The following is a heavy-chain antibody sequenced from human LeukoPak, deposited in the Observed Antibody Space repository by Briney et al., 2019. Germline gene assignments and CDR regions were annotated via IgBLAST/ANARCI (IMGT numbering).Heavy chain of an antibody. CDR3: ARALTGTYYFHY. V-gene: IGHV4-31*01. CDR1: GGPISSGGYY. D-gene: IGHD1-20*01. Sequence: SQTLSLTCTVSGGPISSGGYYWTWIPQHPGKGLEWIVYIYYSGTTYYNPSLKSQVTISVDTSKNQFSLKLSSVTAADTAVYYWARALTGTYYFHYWGQGTLVTVSS. J-gene: IGHJ4*02. CDR2: IYYSGTT.